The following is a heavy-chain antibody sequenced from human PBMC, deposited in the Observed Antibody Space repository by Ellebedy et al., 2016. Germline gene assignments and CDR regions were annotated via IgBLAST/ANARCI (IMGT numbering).Heavy chain of an antibody. D-gene: IGHD3-10*01. Sequence: SETLSLTCTVSGASINSHYWTWIRQPPGKGLEWVGYMYYTGRTNYNPSLKSRVTISADTSKTQFSLKLSSVTAADTAVYYCARTIQWFGESSLPLDLWGRGTLVTVSS. CDR2: MYYTGRT. CDR1: GASINSHY. J-gene: IGHJ2*01. CDR3: ARTIQWFGESSLPLDL. V-gene: IGHV4-59*11.